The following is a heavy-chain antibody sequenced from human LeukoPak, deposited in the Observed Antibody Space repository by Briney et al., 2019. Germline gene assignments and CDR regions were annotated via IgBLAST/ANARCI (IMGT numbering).Heavy chain of an antibody. J-gene: IGHJ6*02. CDR3: ARSTVTTFEEGYYYGMDV. V-gene: IGHV4-30-4*01. Sequence: SETLSLTCTVSGGSISSGDYYWSWIRQPPGKGLEWIGYIYYSGSTYYNPSLKSRVTISVDTSKNQFSLKLSSVTAADTAVYYCARSTVTTFEEGYYYGMDVWGQGTTVTVSS. CDR2: IYYSGST. D-gene: IGHD4-17*01. CDR1: GGSISSGDYY.